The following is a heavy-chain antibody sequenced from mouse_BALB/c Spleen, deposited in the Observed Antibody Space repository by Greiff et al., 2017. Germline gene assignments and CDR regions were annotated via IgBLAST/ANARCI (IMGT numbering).Heavy chain of an antibody. D-gene: IGHD1-1*01. J-gene: IGHJ4*01. V-gene: IGHV1S29*02. CDR1: GYTFTDYN. Sequence: VQLQQSGPELVKPGASVKISCKASGYTFTDYNMHWVKQSHGKSLEWIGYIYPYNGGTGYNQKFKSKATLTVDNSSSTAYMELRSLTSEDSAVYYCARWYYGSSNAMDYWGQGTSVTVSS. CDR2: IYPYNGGT. CDR3: ARWYYGSSNAMDY.